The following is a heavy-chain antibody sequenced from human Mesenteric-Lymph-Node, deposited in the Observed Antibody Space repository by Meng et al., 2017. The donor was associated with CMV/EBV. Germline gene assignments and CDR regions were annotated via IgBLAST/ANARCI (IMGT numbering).Heavy chain of an antibody. CDR3: ASLAPLNNTKDKIPSGY. V-gene: IGHV4-34*01. CDR1: GGSCSAYY. J-gene: IGHJ4*02. D-gene: IGHD1-14*01. CDR2: INHSGST. Sequence: QVQLQQWGAGLFKPSETLSLTCAVYGGSCSAYYWSWIRQPPGKGPEWIGEINHSGSTNYNPSLKSRINISVDTSKNQFSLKLTSVTAADTAVYFCASLAPLNNTKDKIPSGYWGQGTLVTVSS.